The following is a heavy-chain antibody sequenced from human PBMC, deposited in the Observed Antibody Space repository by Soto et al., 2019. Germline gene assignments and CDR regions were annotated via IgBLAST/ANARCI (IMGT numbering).Heavy chain of an antibody. Sequence: SLRLSCAASGFTFSSYDMHWVRQATGKGLEWVSAIGTAGDTYYPGSVKGRFTISRENAKNSLYLQMNSPRAGDTAVYYCARSSLPAGYSSGWYFYYYYGMDVWGQGTTVT. CDR1: GFTFSSYD. D-gene: IGHD6-19*01. V-gene: IGHV3-13*01. CDR3: ARSSLPAGYSSGWYFYYYYGMDV. CDR2: IGTAGDT. J-gene: IGHJ6*02.